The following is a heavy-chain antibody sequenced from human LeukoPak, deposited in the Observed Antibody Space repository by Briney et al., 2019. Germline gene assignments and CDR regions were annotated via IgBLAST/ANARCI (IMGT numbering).Heavy chain of an antibody. CDR1: GFTFSSYE. V-gene: IGHV3-48*03. CDR3: ARDLGYCTSTSCYSLYGMDV. D-gene: IGHD2-2*02. Sequence: GGSLRLSCAASGFTFSSYEMNWVRQAPGKGLEWVSYISSSGSTIHYADSVKGRFTISRDDAKNSRYLQMNSLRAEDTAVYYCARDLGYCTSTSCYSLYGMDVWGKGTTVTVSS. CDR2: ISSSGSTI. J-gene: IGHJ6*04.